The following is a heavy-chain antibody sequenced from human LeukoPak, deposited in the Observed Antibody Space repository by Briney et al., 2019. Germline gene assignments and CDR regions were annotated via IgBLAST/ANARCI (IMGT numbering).Heavy chain of an antibody. D-gene: IGHD6-19*01. J-gene: IGHJ6*02. CDR3: TSLGRLYSSGWRDYYYYGMDV. V-gene: IGHV3-73*01. CDR1: GFTFSGSA. Sequence: GGSLRLSCAASGFTFSGSAMHWVRQASGKGLEWVGRIRSKANSYATAYAASVKGRFTISRDDSKNTAYLQMNSLKTEDTAVYYRTSLGRLYSSGWRDYYYYGMDVWGQGTTVTVSS. CDR2: IRSKANSYAT.